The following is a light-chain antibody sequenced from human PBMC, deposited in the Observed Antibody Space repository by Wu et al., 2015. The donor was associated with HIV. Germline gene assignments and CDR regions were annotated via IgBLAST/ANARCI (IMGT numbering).Light chain of an antibody. J-gene: IGKJ1*01. CDR2: ETS. Sequence: EIVLTQSPDTLSASPGERATLSCRASQSVSRFLAWYQHKPGQAPRVLIYETSNRAAGIPTRFSGSGFGTDFTLTISSLEPEDFAVYYCHQRTTWPRTFGQGTKVEVK. V-gene: IGKV3-11*01. CDR1: QSVSRF. CDR3: HQRTTWPRT.